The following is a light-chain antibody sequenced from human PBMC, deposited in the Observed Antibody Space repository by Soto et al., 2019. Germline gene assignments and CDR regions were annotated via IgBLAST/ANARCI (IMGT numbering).Light chain of an antibody. J-gene: IGKJ2*01. CDR1: HNISSF. CDR3: QQFSNSLMST. CDR2: GAS. Sequence: DFQLTQSPSSLSASLGDRVTITCRASHNISSFLNWYQQKPGRAPRLLIYGASRLQRGVPSRCSGSGSGKEFTLTISSLQPEDFATYCCQQFSNSLMSTFGQGTHLEIK. V-gene: IGKV1-39*01.